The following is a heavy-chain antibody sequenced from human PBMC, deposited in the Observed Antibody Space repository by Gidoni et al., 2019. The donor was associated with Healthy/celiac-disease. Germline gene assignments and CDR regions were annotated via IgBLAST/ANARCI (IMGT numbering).Heavy chain of an antibody. CDR2: IKSKTDGGTT. J-gene: IGHJ6*02. V-gene: IGHV3-15*01. Sequence: EVQLVESGGGLVKPGGSLRLSCAASGFTFSNAWMSWVRQAPGKGLEWVGRIKSKTDGGTTDYAAPVKGRFTISRDDSKNTLYLQMNSLKTEDTAVYYCTTDRAGDIVVVPALSFGMDVWGQGTTVTVSS. CDR1: GFTFSNAW. CDR3: TTDRAGDIVVVPALSFGMDV. D-gene: IGHD2-2*01.